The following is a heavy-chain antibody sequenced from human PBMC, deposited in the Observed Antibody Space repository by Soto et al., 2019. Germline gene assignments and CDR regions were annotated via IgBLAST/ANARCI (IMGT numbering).Heavy chain of an antibody. V-gene: IGHV1-46*03. Sequence: ASVKVSCKASGYTFTSYYMHWVRQAPGQGLEWMGIINPSGGSTSYAQKFQGRVTMTRDTSTSTVYMELSSLRSEDTAVYYCASISVDTAMVEPPLFDYWGQGTLVTVSS. J-gene: IGHJ4*02. CDR1: GYTFTSYY. CDR2: INPSGGST. CDR3: ASISVDTAMVEPPLFDY. D-gene: IGHD5-18*01.